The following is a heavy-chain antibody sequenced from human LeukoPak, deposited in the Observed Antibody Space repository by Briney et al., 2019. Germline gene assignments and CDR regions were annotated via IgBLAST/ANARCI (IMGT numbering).Heavy chain of an antibody. D-gene: IGHD2-2*02. CDR1: GASITSYY. CDR3: ARRACAGRHGYSSTSCYTGYFDY. J-gene: IGHJ4*02. CDR2: IYTSGST. Sequence: PSETLSLTCSVSGASITSYYWTWIRQPPGKGLEWIGYIYTSGSTNYNPSLKSRVTISVDTSKNQFSLKLSSVTAADTAVYYCARRACAGRHGYSSTSCYTGYFDYWGQGTLVTVSS. V-gene: IGHV4-4*09.